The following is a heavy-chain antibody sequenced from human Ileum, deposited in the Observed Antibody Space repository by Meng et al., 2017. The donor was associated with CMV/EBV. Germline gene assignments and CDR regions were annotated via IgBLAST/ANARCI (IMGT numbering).Heavy chain of an antibody. D-gene: IGHD2-15*01. V-gene: IGHV3-53*01. CDR1: GFTVSSNY. CDR2: IYSGGST. J-gene: IGHJ4*02. Sequence: GESLKISCAASGFTVSSNYMSWVRQAPGKGLEWVSVIYSGGSTYYADSVKGRFTISRDNSKNTLYLQMNSLRAEDTAVYYCARGGGPYYFDYWGQGTLVTVSS. CDR3: ARGGGPYYFDY.